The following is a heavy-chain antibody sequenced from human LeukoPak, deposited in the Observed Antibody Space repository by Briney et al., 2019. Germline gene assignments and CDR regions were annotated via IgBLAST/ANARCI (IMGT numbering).Heavy chain of an antibody. V-gene: IGHV1-18*04. J-gene: IGHJ4*02. D-gene: IGHD6-19*01. Sequence: ASVKVSCKASGYTFTTYYIQWMRQAPGQGLEWMGWINTYNGNTNYVQKLQGRVTMTTDTSTSTAYMELRSLRSDDTALYYCARNSHGYSSGWLQFNFDYWGQGTLVTVSS. CDR1: GYTFTTYY. CDR2: INTYNGNT. CDR3: ARNSHGYSSGWLQFNFDY.